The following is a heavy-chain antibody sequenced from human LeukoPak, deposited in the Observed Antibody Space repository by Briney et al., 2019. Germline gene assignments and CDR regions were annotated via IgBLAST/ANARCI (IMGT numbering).Heavy chain of an antibody. CDR2: ISAYNGNT. D-gene: IGHD5-18*01. CDR1: GYTFTSYG. V-gene: IGHV1-18*01. J-gene: IGHJ6*02. CDR3: ARAGYGPHIYYYYGMDV. Sequence: ASVKVPCKASGYTFTSYGISWVRQAPGQGLEWMGWISAYNGNTNYAQKLQGRVTMTTDTSTSTAYMDLRSLRSDDTAVYYCARAGYGPHIYYYYGMDVWGQGTTVTVSS.